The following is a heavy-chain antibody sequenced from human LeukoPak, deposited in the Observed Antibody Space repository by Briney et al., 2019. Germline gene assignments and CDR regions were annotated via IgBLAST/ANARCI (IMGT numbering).Heavy chain of an antibody. V-gene: IGHV4-39*02. J-gene: IGHJ4*02. D-gene: IGHD3-10*01. Sequence: PSETLSPTCTVSGGSISSSSYYWGWIRQPPGKGLEWIGSIYYSGSTYYNPSLKSRVTISVDTSKNQFSLKLSSVTAADTAVYHCARDPGVTPQYYFDYWGQGTLVTVSS. CDR3: ARDPGVTPQYYFDY. CDR1: GGSISSSSYY. CDR2: IYYSGST.